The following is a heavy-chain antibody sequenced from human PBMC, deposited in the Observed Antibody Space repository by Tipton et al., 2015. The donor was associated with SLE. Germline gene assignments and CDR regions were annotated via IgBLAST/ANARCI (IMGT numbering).Heavy chain of an antibody. D-gene: IGHD3-22*01. CDR1: GDSISFYY. Sequence: TLSLTCPVSGDSISFYYWTWIRQPPGKGLEWIGHVHHSVSTNYNPSLRSRITISVDTSKNQFSLKLSSVTAADTATYYCARDPDYYDSSDYDQMWGQGTLVTVSS. CDR2: VHHSVST. J-gene: IGHJ4*02. CDR3: ARDPDYYDSSDYDQM. V-gene: IGHV4-59*12.